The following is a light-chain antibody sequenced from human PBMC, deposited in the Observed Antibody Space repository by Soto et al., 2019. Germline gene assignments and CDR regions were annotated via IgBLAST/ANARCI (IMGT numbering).Light chain of an antibody. CDR1: SSDVGDYNS. Sequence: QSALTQPRSVSGSPGQSVTVSCIGTSSDVGDYNSVSWYQQHPGKAPKLMIYDVSKRPSGVPDRFSGSKSGNTASLTISGLQAEDEADYYCCSFEASNNLLFGGGTKLTVL. J-gene: IGLJ2*01. CDR3: CSFEASNNLL. CDR2: DVS. V-gene: IGLV2-11*01.